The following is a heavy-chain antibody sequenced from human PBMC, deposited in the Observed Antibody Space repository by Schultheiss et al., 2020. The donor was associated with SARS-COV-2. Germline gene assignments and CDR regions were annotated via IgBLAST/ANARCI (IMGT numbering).Heavy chain of an antibody. J-gene: IGHJ4*02. CDR1: GFTFSTYG. Sequence: GGSLRLSCAASGFTFSTYGIHWVRHWVRQAPGKGLDWVAVIWYDGTNKYYADSVKGRFTISRDNSKNTLYLQMNSLRAEDTAVYYCATDRIAGATRPSDYWGQGTLVTVSS. V-gene: IGHV3-33*01. D-gene: IGHD1-26*01. CDR3: ATDRIAGATRPSDY. CDR2: IWYDGTNK.